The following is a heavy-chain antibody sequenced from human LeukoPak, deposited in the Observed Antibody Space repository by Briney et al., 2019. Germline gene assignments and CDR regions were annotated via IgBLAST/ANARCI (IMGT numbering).Heavy chain of an antibody. Sequence: SETLSLTCTVSGGSISSYCWSWIRQPAGKGLDWIGRIYTSGSTNYNPSLKSRVTMSVDTSKNQFSLKLSSVTAADTAVYYCARGYCTNGVCNYGMDVWGQGTTVTVSS. D-gene: IGHD2-8*01. CDR1: GGSISSYC. J-gene: IGHJ6*02. V-gene: IGHV4-4*07. CDR2: IYTSGST. CDR3: ARGYCTNGVCNYGMDV.